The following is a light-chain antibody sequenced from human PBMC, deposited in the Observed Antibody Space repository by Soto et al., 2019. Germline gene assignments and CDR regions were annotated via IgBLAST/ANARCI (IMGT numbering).Light chain of an antibody. CDR3: QQRSNWPWT. J-gene: IGKJ1*01. CDR1: QSVSNN. V-gene: IGKV3-15*01. CDR2: GAS. Sequence: EIVMTQSPATLSASPGESATLSCRASQSVSNNLAWYQQKPGQAPRLLIYGASTRATGIPARFSGSGSGTDFTLTISSLEPEDFAVYYCQQRSNWPWTFGQGTKVDIK.